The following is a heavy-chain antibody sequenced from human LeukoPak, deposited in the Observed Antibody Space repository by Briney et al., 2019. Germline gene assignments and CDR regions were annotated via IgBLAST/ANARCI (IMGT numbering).Heavy chain of an antibody. Sequence: QPGGSLRLSCAASGFTFSNYWMHWVRQAPGKGLVWVSRISTDGSSTTYADSVKGRFTISRDNAKNTLYLEMNGLRAEDTAVYYCARDRYCTTTRCSDYWGQGTLVTVSS. CDR2: ISTDGSST. CDR3: ARDRYCTTTRCSDY. V-gene: IGHV3-74*03. D-gene: IGHD2-2*01. J-gene: IGHJ4*02. CDR1: GFTFSNYW.